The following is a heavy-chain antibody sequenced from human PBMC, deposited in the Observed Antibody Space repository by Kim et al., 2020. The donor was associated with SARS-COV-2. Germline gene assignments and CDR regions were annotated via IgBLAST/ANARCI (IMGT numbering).Heavy chain of an antibody. CDR3: AKDPSLWFGELSPGGYYYYGMDV. J-gene: IGHJ6*02. CDR2: IWYDGSNK. CDR1: GFTFSSYG. Sequence: GGSLRLSCAASGFTFSSYGMHWVRQAPGKGLEWVAVIWYDGSNKYYADSVKGRFTISRDNSKNTLYLQMNSLRAEDTAVYYCAKDPSLWFGELSPGGYYYYGMDVWGQGTTVTVSS. D-gene: IGHD3-10*01. V-gene: IGHV3-33*06.